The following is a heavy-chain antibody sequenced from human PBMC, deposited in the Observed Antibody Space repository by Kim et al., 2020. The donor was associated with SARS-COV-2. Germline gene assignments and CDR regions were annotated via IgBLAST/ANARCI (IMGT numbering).Heavy chain of an antibody. V-gene: IGHV3-30-3*01. J-gene: IGHJ6*01. CDR3: ARDFVVVVCATFYYYYGMVV. CDR2: ISYDGSNK. CDR1: GFTFSSYA. Sequence: GGSLRLSCAASGFTFSSYAMHWVRQAPGKGLEWVAVISYDGSNKYYADSVKGRFTISRDNSKNTLYLQMNSLRAEDTAVYYCARDFVVVVCATFYYYYGMVVGGRRTTVTVSS. D-gene: IGHD2-15*01.